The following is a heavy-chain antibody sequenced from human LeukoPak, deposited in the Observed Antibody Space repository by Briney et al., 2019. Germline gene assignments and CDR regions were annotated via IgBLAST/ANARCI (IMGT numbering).Heavy chain of an antibody. CDR2: ISSSGSTI. J-gene: IGHJ4*02. V-gene: IGHV3-11*04. CDR1: GFTFSDYY. Sequence: GGSLRLSCAASGFTFSDYYMSWIRQAPGKGLEWVSYISSSGSTIYYADSVKGRFTISRDNAKNSLYLQMNSLRAEDTAVYYCARRGRDFWSGQRFPRDGHLDYWGQGTLVTVSS. D-gene: IGHD3-3*01. CDR3: ARRGRDFWSGQRFPRDGHLDY.